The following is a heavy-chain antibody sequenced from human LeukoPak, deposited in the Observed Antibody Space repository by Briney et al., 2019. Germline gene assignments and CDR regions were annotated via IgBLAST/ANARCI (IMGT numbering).Heavy chain of an antibody. Sequence: ASVKVSCKASGYTFTGYYMHWVRQAPGQGLEWMGWINPNSGGTSYAQKFQGRVTMTRDTSISTAYMELSRLRSDDTAVYYCARAFDYGDRPFDYWGQGTLVTVSS. CDR2: INPNSGGT. CDR3: ARAFDYGDRPFDY. J-gene: IGHJ4*02. V-gene: IGHV1-2*02. D-gene: IGHD4-17*01. CDR1: GYTFTGYY.